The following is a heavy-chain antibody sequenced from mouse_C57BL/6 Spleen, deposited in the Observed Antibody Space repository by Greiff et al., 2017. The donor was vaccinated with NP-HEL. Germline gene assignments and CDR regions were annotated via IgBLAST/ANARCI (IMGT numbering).Heavy chain of an antibody. J-gene: IGHJ3*01. CDR1: GYTFTDYY. CDR3: ARRRPNWAWFAY. V-gene: IGHV1-26*01. Sequence: VQLQQSGPELVKPGASVKISCKASGYTFTDYYMNWVKQSHGKSLEWIGDINPNNGGTSYNQKFKGKATLTVDKSSSTAYMELRSLTSEDSAVYYCARRRPNWAWFAYWGQGTLVTVSA. CDR2: INPNNGGT. D-gene: IGHD4-1*01.